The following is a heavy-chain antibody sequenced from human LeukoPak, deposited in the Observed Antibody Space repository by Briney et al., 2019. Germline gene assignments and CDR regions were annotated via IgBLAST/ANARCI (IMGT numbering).Heavy chain of an antibody. V-gene: IGHV5-51*01. J-gene: IGHJ4*02. D-gene: IGHD2-15*01. CDR2: IYPGDSDT. CDR1: GCGFTSDW. Sequence: GEPRQISCKGSGCGFTSDWIGWGRRMPGKGGEGRGMIYPGDSDTRYSPSFQGQVTISADKSISPAYLQWSSLKASDTAMYYCARRYCSGGSCYYYFDYWGQGTLVTVSS. CDR3: ARRYCSGGSCYYYFDY.